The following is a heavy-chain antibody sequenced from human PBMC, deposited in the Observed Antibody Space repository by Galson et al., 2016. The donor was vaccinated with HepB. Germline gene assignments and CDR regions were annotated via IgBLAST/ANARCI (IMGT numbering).Heavy chain of an antibody. D-gene: IGHD1-1*01. Sequence: SLRLSCAASGFSFSTYDMNWVRQAPGKGLEWVATIDGPSTATHYADSVKGRFTVSRDNSRDTLYLQMNSLRAEDTAVYYCTKRERGMGVWGKGTTVTVSS. J-gene: IGHJ6*04. CDR2: IDGPSTAT. V-gene: IGHV3-23*01. CDR1: GFSFSTYD. CDR3: TKRERGMGV.